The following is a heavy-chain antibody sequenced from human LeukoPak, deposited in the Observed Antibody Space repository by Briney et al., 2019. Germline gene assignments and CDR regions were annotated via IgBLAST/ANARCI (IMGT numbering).Heavy chain of an antibody. J-gene: IGHJ4*02. CDR3: ARSPMITFGGVIMAFDY. D-gene: IGHD3-16*02. CDR1: GYTFTSYG. V-gene: IGHV1-18*01. CDR2: ISAYNGNT. Sequence: ASVKVSCKASGYTFTSYGISWVRQAPGQGLEWMGWISAYNGNTNYAQKLQGRVTMTTDTSTSTAYMELRSLRSDDTAVYYCARSPMITFGGVIMAFDYWGQGTLVTVSS.